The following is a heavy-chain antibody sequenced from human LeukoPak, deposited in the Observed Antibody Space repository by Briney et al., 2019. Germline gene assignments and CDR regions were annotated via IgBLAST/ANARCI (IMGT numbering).Heavy chain of an antibody. J-gene: IGHJ4*02. CDR3: ARDRNGVLLWFGELLNY. CDR1: GFTFSDYY. Sequence: GGSLRLSCAASGFTFSDYYMSWIRQAPGKGLEWVSYIGSSGSTIYYADSVKGRFTISRDNAKNSLYLQMNSLRAEDTAVYYCARDRNGVLLWFGELLNYWGQGTLVTVSS. V-gene: IGHV3-11*04. CDR2: IGSSGSTI. D-gene: IGHD3-10*01.